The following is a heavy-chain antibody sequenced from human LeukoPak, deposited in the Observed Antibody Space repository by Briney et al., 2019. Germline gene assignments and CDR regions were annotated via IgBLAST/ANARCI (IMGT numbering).Heavy chain of an antibody. CDR3: ARRKPTSGAQYWFDP. CDR2: MNPNSGNT. CDR1: GYTFTSYD. V-gene: IGHV1-8*01. D-gene: IGHD3-10*01. J-gene: IGHJ5*02. Sequence: GASVKVSCKASGYTFTSYDINWVRQATGQGLEWMEWMNPNSGNTGYAQEFQGRVTMTRDTSISTAYMELSSLTSEDTAVYYCARRKPTSGAQYWFDPWGQGTLVTVSS.